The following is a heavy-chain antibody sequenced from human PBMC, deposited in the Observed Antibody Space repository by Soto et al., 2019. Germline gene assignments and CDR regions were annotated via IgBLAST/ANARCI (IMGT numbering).Heavy chain of an antibody. J-gene: IGHJ4*02. V-gene: IGHV3-33*01. CDR1: GFTFSSYG. CDR2: IWYDGSNK. Sequence: PGGSLRLSCAASGFTFSSYGMHWVRQAPGKGLEWVAVIWYDGSNKYYADSVKGRFTISRDNSKNTLYLQMNSLRAEDTAVYYCARVHVKLPLDYWGQGTLVTVSS. CDR3: ARVHVKLPLDY.